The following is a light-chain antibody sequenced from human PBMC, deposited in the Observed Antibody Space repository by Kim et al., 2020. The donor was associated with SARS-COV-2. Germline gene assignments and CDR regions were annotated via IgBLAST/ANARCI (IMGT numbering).Light chain of an antibody. CDR2: EVS. V-gene: IGLV2-23*02. Sequence: QSALTQPASVSGSPGQSITISCTGTSSDVGSYNPVSWYQQHPGKAPKLMIYEVSKRPSGVSNRFSGSKSGNTASLTISGLQAEDEADYYCCSYAGSSTSHVVFGGGTQLTVL. CDR3: CSYAGSSTSHVV. J-gene: IGLJ2*01. CDR1: SSDVGSYNP.